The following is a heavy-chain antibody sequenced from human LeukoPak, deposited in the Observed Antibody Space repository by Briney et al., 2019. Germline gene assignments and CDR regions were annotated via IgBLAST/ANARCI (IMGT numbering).Heavy chain of an antibody. CDR3: ARHASYYYDSSGYPRMDV. CDR2: IYYSGST. CDR1: GGSISSYY. D-gene: IGHD3-22*01. V-gene: IGHV4-59*08. Sequence: PSETLSLTCTVSGGSISSYYWSWIRQPPGKGLEWIGYIYYSGSTNYNPSLKSRVTISVDTSKNQFSLKLSSVTAADTAVYYCARHASYYYDSSGYPRMDVWGKGTTDTVSS. J-gene: IGHJ6*04.